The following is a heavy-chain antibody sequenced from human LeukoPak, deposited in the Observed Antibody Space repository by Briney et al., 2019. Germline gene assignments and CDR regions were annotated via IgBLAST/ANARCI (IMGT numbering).Heavy chain of an antibody. V-gene: IGHV4-34*01. CDR1: GGSFSGYY. Sequence: SETLSLTCAVYGGSFSGYYWSWIRQPPGKGLEWIGEINHSGSTNYNPSLKSRVTISVDTSKNQFSLKLSSVTAADTAVYYCARSGKPYYYDSSGYHYFDYWGQGTLVTVSS. J-gene: IGHJ4*02. D-gene: IGHD3-22*01. CDR3: ARSGKPYYYDSSGYHYFDY. CDR2: INHSGST.